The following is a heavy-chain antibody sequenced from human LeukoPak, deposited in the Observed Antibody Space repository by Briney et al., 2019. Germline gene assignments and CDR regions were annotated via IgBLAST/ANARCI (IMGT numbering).Heavy chain of an antibody. CDR3: TSRPGDCSGGSCYPHFDY. V-gene: IGHV4-34*01. D-gene: IGHD2-15*01. Sequence: SETLSLTCAVYGGSFSGYYWSWIRQPPGKGLEWIGEINHSGSTNYNPSLESRVTISVDTSENQFFLKLNSVTAADTAVYYCTSRPGDCSGGSCYPHFDYWGQGTLVTVSS. J-gene: IGHJ4*02. CDR1: GGSFSGYY. CDR2: INHSGST.